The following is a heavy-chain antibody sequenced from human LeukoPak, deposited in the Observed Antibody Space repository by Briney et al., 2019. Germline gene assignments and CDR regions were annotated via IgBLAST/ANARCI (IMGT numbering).Heavy chain of an antibody. D-gene: IGHD3-10*01. CDR3: ARGAPDYGSGSYSPFDY. CDR2: VYGGGSI. CDR1: GGSISGYY. J-gene: IGHJ4*02. V-gene: IGHV4-59*08. Sequence: SETLSLTCTVSGGSISGYYWGWIRQPPGKGLEWIGYVYGGGSINYNPSLRSRVTISEDTSKNQFSLKVTSVTAADTAVYYCARGAPDYGSGSYSPFDYWGQGTLVTVSS.